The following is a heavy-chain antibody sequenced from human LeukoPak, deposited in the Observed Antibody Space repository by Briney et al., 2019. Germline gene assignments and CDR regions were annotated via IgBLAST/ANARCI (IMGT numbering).Heavy chain of an antibody. D-gene: IGHD3-22*01. J-gene: IGHJ6*02. CDR2: IYTSGST. CDR3: ARDFNGLVVVTKPTYYYYGMDV. CDR1: RGSISSGGYY. V-gene: IGHV4-61*02. Sequence: PSQTLSLTCTVSRGSISSGGYYWSWIRQPAGKGLEWIGRIYTSGSTNYNPSLKSRVTISVDTSKNQFSLKLSSVTAADTAVYYCARDFNGLVVVTKPTYYYYGMDVWGQGTTVTVSS.